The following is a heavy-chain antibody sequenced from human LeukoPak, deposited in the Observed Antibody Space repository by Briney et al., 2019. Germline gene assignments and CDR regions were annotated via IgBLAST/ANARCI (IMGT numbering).Heavy chain of an antibody. J-gene: IGHJ4*02. Sequence: ASVKVSCKVSGYTLTELSMHWVRQAPGKGLEWMGGFDPEEGETIYAQKFQDRVTMTEDTSTDTAYMELSSLRSEDTAVYYCATRPVSYYYDSSGYRDLDFWGQGTLVTVSS. D-gene: IGHD3-22*01. CDR3: ATRPVSYYYDSSGYRDLDF. V-gene: IGHV1-24*01. CDR1: GYTLTELS. CDR2: FDPEEGET.